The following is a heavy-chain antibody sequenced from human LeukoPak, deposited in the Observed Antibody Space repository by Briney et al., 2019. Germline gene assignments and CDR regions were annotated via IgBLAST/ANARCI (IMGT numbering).Heavy chain of an antibody. CDR1: GGTFSSYA. CDR3: ASDIVGASLNWFDP. Sequence: SVKVSCKASGGTFSSYAISWERQAPGQGLEWMGGIIPIFGTANYAQKFQGRVTITADESTSTAYMELSSLRSEDTAVYYCASDIVGASLNWFDPWGQGTLVTVSS. J-gene: IGHJ5*02. CDR2: IIPIFGTA. V-gene: IGHV1-69*13. D-gene: IGHD1-26*01.